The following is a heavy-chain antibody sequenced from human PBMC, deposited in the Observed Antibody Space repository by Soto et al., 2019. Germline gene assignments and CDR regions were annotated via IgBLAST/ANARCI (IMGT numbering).Heavy chain of an antibody. V-gene: IGHV3-33*01. CDR2: IWYDGSNK. J-gene: IGHJ4*02. CDR3: ARDRENYVKPSGSEYFDY. Sequence: GGSLRLSCAASGFTFSSYGMHWVRQAPGKGLEWVAVIWYDGSNKYYADSVKGRFTISRDNSKNTLYLQMNSLRAEDTAVYYCARDRENYVKPSGSEYFDYWGQGTLVTVSS. CDR1: GFTFSSYG. D-gene: IGHD1-7*01.